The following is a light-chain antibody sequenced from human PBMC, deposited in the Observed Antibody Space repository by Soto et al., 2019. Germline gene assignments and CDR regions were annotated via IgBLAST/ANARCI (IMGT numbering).Light chain of an antibody. J-gene: IGKJ1*01. CDR3: QEYFSSDT. CDR1: QSVSNNY. V-gene: IGKV3-20*01. Sequence: EIVCTHSPGTLSLSPGERATLSCRASQSVSNNYLAWYQQKPGQAPRLLIYGASNRATGIPDRFSGSGSGTDFTLTISRLEPEDFAVYYCQEYFSSDTFGQGSMVDVK. CDR2: GAS.